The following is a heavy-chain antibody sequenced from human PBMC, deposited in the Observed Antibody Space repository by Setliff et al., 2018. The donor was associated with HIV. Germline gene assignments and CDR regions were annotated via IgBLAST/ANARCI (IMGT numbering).Heavy chain of an antibody. D-gene: IGHD3-9*01. Sequence: SETLSPTCAVSGYSISSGYYWGWIRQHPGKGLEWIGNIYQSGSSYSNPSLKSRVTISIDTSKNQFSLKLSSVTASDTAVYYCARRWGDILTGPDTFDIWGQGTMVTVSS. CDR2: IYQSGSS. CDR3: ARRWGDILTGPDTFDI. V-gene: IGHV4-38-2*01. J-gene: IGHJ3*02. CDR1: GYSISSGYY.